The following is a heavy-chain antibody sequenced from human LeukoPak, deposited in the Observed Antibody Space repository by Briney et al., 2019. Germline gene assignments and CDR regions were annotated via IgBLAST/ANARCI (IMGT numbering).Heavy chain of an antibody. V-gene: IGHV1-8*01. Sequence: ASVKVSCKASGYTLTSYDINGVQQATGQGLEWMGWMNPNSGNTGYAQKFQGRVTMTRNTSISTAYMELSSLRSEDTAVYYCAREGFPPRFDPWGQGTLVTVSS. CDR1: GYTLTSYD. CDR3: AREGFPPRFDP. J-gene: IGHJ5*02. CDR2: MNPNSGNT.